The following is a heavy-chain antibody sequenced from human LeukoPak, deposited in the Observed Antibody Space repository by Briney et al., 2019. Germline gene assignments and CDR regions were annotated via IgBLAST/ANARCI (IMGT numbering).Heavy chain of an antibody. Sequence: GGSLRLSCAASGFTFSSFAMSWVRQAPGKGLEWVSVISGSGDSTYYADSVKGRFTISRDNSKNTLHLQMYSLRVEDTAVYYCAKESPDFDYWGQGTLVTVSS. J-gene: IGHJ4*02. CDR1: GFTFSSFA. V-gene: IGHV3-23*01. CDR3: AKESPDFDY. CDR2: ISGSGDST.